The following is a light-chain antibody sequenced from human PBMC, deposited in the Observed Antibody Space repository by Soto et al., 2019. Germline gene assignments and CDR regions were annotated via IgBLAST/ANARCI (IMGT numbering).Light chain of an antibody. V-gene: IGLV1-51*02. Sequence: QSVLTQPPSVSAAPGQKVTIACSGSSSNIGNNYVSWYQQLPGTAPKLLIYENNKRPSGIPERFSGSKSGTSATLGITGRQTGDEADYYCGTGDSSRWVFGGGTKLTVL. CDR1: SSNIGNNY. J-gene: IGLJ2*01. CDR3: GTGDSSRWV. CDR2: ENN.